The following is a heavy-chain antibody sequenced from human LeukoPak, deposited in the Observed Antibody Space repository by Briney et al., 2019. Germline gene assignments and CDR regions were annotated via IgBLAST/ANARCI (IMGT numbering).Heavy chain of an antibody. V-gene: IGHV3-30*02. J-gene: IGHJ6*02. Sequence: GGSLRLSCAASGFTFSSYGMHWVRQAPGKGLEWVAFIRYDGSNKYYADSVKGRFTISRDNSKNTLYLQMNSLRAEDTAVYYCAKDPLDIVVVPAASYYYGMDVWGQGTTVTVSS. CDR1: GFTFSSYG. CDR2: IRYDGSNK. CDR3: AKDPLDIVVVPAASYYYGMDV. D-gene: IGHD2-2*01.